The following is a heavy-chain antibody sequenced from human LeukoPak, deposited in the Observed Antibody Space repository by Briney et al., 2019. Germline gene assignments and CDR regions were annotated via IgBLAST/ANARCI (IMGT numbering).Heavy chain of an antibody. D-gene: IGHD4/OR15-4a*01. CDR2: IGGSDGRT. J-gene: IGHJ4*02. CDR3: ADPPNADY. V-gene: IGHV3-23*01. CDR1: GFTFSNYA. Sequence: PGGSLRLSCAASGFTFSNYAMSWVRQAPGKGLEWVSSIGGSDGRTYYAESVQGRFTISRDNSKKTLHLQMNSLRVEDTAVYFCADPPNADYWGQGTLVTVSS.